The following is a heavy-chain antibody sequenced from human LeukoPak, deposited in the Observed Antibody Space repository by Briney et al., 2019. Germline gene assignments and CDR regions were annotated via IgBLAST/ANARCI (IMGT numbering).Heavy chain of an antibody. CDR1: GFTFSSYA. D-gene: IGHD3-9*01. V-gene: IGHV3-30*04. Sequence: GRSLRLSCAASGFTFSSYAMHWVRQAPGKGLEWVAVISYDGSNKYYADSVKGRFTISRDNSKNTLYLQMNSLRAEDTAVYYCARECFILTGYYDNWFDPWGQGTLVTVSS. CDR3: ARECFILTGYYDNWFDP. CDR2: ISYDGSNK. J-gene: IGHJ5*02.